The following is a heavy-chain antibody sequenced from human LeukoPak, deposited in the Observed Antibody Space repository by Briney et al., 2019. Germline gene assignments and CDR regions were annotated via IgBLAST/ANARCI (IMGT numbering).Heavy chain of an antibody. CDR1: GYTFTNYY. J-gene: IGHJ4*02. D-gene: IGHD1-26*01. CDR3: ARVSVGATMLAYFDY. Sequence: ASVKVSCKASGYTFTNYYMHWVRQAPGQGLEWMGIINPSGGITNYAQKFQGRVTMTRDMSTSTVYMELRSLRSEDTAVYYCARVSVGATMLAYFDYWGQGTLVTVSS. CDR2: INPSGGIT. V-gene: IGHV1-46*01.